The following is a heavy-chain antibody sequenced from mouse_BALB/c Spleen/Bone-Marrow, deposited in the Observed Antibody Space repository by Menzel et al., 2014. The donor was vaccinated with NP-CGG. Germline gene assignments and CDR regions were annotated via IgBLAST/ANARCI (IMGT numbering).Heavy chain of an antibody. J-gene: IGHJ2*01. D-gene: IGHD1-1*01. Sequence: KESGYSFTGYFMNWVMQSRGKSLEWIGRINPYNGDTFYNQKFKGKATLTVDKSSSTAHMGLRSLASEDSAVYYCARSGYYGSSYFDYWGQGTTLTVSS. CDR2: INPYNGDT. CDR3: ARSGYYGSSYFDY. V-gene: IGHV1-20*02. CDR1: GYSFTGYF.